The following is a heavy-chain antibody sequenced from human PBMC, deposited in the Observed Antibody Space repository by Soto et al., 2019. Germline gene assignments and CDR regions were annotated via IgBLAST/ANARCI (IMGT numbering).Heavy chain of an antibody. J-gene: IGHJ6*03. CDR1: GFTFSSYG. CDR3: AKVVVALEHYYYYYMDV. V-gene: IGHV3-30*18. Sequence: QVQLVESGGGVVQPGRSLRLSCAASGFTFSSYGMHWVRQAPGKGLEWVAVISYDGSNKYYADSVKGRFTISRDNSKNTLYLQMNSLRAEDTAVYYCAKVVVALEHYYYYYMDVWGKGTTVTVSS. D-gene: IGHD2-15*01. CDR2: ISYDGSNK.